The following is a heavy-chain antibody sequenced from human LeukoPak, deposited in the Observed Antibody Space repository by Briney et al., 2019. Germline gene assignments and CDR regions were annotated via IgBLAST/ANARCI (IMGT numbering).Heavy chain of an antibody. V-gene: IGHV4-59*01. D-gene: IGHD3-3*01. J-gene: IGHJ6*02. Sequence: SETLSLTCTVSGGSISSYYWSWIRQPPGKGLEWIGYIYYSGSTNYNPSLKSRVTISVDTSKNQFSLKLSSVTAADTAVYYCARVTTYYDFWSGQNYYYYGMDVWGQGTTVTVSS. CDR1: GGSISSYY. CDR2: IYYSGST. CDR3: ARVTTYYDFWSGQNYYYYGMDV.